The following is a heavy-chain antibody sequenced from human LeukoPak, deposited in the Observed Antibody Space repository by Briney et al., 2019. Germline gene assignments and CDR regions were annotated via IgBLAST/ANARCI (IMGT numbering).Heavy chain of an antibody. CDR3: ASYQDIVVVPAFN. V-gene: IGHV4-30-4*08. CDR1: GGSISSGDYY. Sequence: SETLSLTCTVSGGSISSGDYYWSWIRQPPGKGLEWIGYIYYSGSTYYNPSLKSRVTISVDTSKNQFSLKLSSVTAADTAVYYCASYQDIVVVPAFNWGQGTLVTVSS. CDR2: IYYSGST. D-gene: IGHD2-2*01. J-gene: IGHJ4*02.